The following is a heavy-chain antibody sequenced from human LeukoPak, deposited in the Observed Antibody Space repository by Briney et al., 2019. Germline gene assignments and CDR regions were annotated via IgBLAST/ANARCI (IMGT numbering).Heavy chain of an antibody. Sequence: SETLSLTCTVSGGSISSSSYYWGWIRQPPGKGLEWIGSIYYSGSTYYNPSLKSRVTISVDTSKNQFSLKLSSVTAADTAVYYCARGVRQLVRVDYWGQGTLVTVSS. D-gene: IGHD6-13*01. CDR3: ARGVRQLVRVDY. CDR1: GGSISSSSYY. V-gene: IGHV4-39*07. CDR2: IYYSGST. J-gene: IGHJ4*02.